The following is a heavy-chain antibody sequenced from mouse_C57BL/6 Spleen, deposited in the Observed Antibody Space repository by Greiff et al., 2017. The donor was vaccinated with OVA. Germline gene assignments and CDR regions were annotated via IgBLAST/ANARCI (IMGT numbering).Heavy chain of an antibody. V-gene: IGHV1-72*01. J-gene: IGHJ3*01. Sequence: QVQLQQPGAELVKPGASVKLSCKASGYTFTSYWMHWVKQRPGRGLEWIGRIDPNSGGTKYNEKFKSKATLTVDKPASTAYMQLSSLTSEDSAVYYCARVRGGTGTLGGFAYWGQGTLVTVSA. CDR2: IDPNSGGT. D-gene: IGHD4-1*01. CDR3: ARVRGGTGTLGGFAY. CDR1: GYTFTSYW.